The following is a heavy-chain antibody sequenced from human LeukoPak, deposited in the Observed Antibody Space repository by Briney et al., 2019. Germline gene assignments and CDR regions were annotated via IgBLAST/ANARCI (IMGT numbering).Heavy chain of an antibody. V-gene: IGHV1-2*02. CDR1: GYTFTGYY. Sequence: ASVKVSCKASGYTFTGYYMHWVRQAPGQGLEWMGWINPNSGGTNYAQKFQGRVTMTRDTSISTVYMELSSLRSKDTAVYYCARDRGSSSWSYMDVWGKGTTVTVSS. CDR2: INPNSGGT. J-gene: IGHJ6*03. CDR3: ARDRGSSSWSYMDV. D-gene: IGHD6-13*01.